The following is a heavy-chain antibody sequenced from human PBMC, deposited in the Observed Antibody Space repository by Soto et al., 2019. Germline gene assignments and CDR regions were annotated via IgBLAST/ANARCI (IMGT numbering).Heavy chain of an antibody. D-gene: IGHD6-19*01. CDR3: ERCAYSSGCYRPLVYYMDV. CDR1: GGTFSSYT. V-gene: IGHV1-69*02. Sequence: QVQLVQSGAEVKKPGSSVKVSCKASGGTFSSYTISWVRQAPGQGLEWMGRIIPILGIANYAQKFQGRVTITADKSTSTAYMELSSLRSEDTAVYYWERCAYSSGCYRPLVYYMDVWGKGTTVTVSS. J-gene: IGHJ6*03. CDR2: IIPILGIA.